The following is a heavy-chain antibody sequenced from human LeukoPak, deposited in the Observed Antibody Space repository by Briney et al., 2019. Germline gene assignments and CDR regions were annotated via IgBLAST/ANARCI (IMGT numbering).Heavy chain of an antibody. Sequence: GESLKISCKGSGYSFTSYWIGWVRQMPGKGLEWMGSIYPGDSDTRYSPSFQGQVTISADKSISTAYLQWSSLKASDTAMYYCARHWRVAARPLGYYYYYMDVWGKGTTVTVSS. CDR3: ARHWRVAARPLGYYYYYMDV. CDR2: IYPGDSDT. V-gene: IGHV5-51*01. CDR1: GYSFTSYW. D-gene: IGHD6-6*01. J-gene: IGHJ6*03.